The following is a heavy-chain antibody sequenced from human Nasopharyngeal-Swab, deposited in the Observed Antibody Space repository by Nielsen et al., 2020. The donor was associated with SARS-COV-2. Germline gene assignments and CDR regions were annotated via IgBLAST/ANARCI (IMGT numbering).Heavy chain of an antibody. Sequence: GSLRLSCTVSGDSIGTKSYYWGWIRQPPGKGLDWVGSVFYRGATYYDPFLGSRVTVSVDTSKNLFSLNLNSVTATDTAFYYCARHLSDTYRLEAFDFWGRGTMVTVSS. CDR1: GDSIGTKSYY. V-gene: IGHV4-39*02. D-gene: IGHD1-14*01. CDR2: VFYRGAT. CDR3: ARHLSDTYRLEAFDF. J-gene: IGHJ3*01.